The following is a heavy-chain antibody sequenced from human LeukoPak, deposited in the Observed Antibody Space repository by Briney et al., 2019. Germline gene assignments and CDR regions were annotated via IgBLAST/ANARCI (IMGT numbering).Heavy chain of an antibody. CDR3: ARDAGYSYGFY. D-gene: IGHD5-18*01. CDR1: GFTFSSYS. V-gene: IGHV3-48*01. CDR2: ISSSSSTI. Sequence: GGSLRLSCAASGFTFSSYSMNWVRQAPGKGLEWVSYISSSSSTIYYADSVKGRFTISRDNVKNSLYLQMNSLRAEDTAVYYCARDAGYSYGFYWGQGTLVTVSS. J-gene: IGHJ4*02.